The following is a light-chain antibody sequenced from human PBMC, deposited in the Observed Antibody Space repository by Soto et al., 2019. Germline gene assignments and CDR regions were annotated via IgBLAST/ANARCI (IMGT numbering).Light chain of an antibody. J-gene: IGLJ1*01. Sequence: QSVLTQPASVSGSPGQSITISCTGTSSDVGGYNYVSWYQHHPGKAPKLMIYEVSNRPSGVSNRFSGSKSGNTASVTISGLQAEDEADYYCSSYRDTHNLVFGIGTKVTVL. CDR3: SSYRDTHNLV. V-gene: IGLV2-14*01. CDR2: EVS. CDR1: SSDVGGYNY.